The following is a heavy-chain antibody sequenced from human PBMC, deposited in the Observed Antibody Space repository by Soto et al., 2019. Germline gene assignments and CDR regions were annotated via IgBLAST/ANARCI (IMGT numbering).Heavy chain of an antibody. J-gene: IGHJ6*03. CDR1: GCSISSYY. CDR2: IYYSGST. V-gene: IGHV4-59*08. Sequence: SETLSLTCTVSGCSISSYYWSWIRQPPGKGLEWIGYIYYSGSTNYNPSLKSRVTISVDTSKNQFSLKLSSVTAADTAVYYCAGGPYYYYMDVWGKGTTVTVSS. CDR3: AGGPYYYYMDV.